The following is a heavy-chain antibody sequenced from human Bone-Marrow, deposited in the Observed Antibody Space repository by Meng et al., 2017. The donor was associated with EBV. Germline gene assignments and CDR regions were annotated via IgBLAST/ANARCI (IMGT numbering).Heavy chain of an antibody. Sequence: QVQGSGQGLWHPSETLSPTCTVSGGSIRSSSLYWGWIRQPPGKGLEWIGSIFYSGNTYYNPSLESRISISVDTSKNQFSLNLSSVTAADTAVYYCASQKGYYYGSGSYSPIDSWGQGSLVTVSS. D-gene: IGHD3-10*01. V-gene: IGHV4-39*01. CDR1: GGSIRSSSLY. CDR3: ASQKGYYYGSGSYSPIDS. CDR2: IFYSGNT. J-gene: IGHJ4*02.